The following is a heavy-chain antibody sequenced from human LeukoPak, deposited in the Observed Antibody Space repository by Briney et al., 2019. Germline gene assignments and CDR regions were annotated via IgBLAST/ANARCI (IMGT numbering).Heavy chain of an antibody. J-gene: IGHJ6*03. CDR1: GGSITGYY. D-gene: IGHD1-14*01. CDR2: IYTSGST. CDR3: ARGRYESTRLSADYYYYMDV. Sequence: SETLSLTCTVSGGSITGYYWSWIRQPAGKGLEWNGRIYTSGSTIYNPSLKSRVTMSVDTSKNQFSLRLSSVTAADTAVYYCARGRYESTRLSADYYYYMDVWGKGTTVTVSS. V-gene: IGHV4-4*07.